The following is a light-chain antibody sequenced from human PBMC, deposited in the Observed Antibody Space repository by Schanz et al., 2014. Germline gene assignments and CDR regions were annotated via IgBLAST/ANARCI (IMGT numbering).Light chain of an antibody. J-gene: IGLJ1*01. Sequence: QSALTQPPSASGAPGQSVTISCTGTSSDVGGHDYVSWYQHHPGKAPKVMIYQVTKRPSGVPDRFSGSKSGNTASLTVSGLQAEDEADYYCQSYDISLSVLYVFGTGTKLTVL. CDR2: QVT. CDR1: SSDVGGHDY. V-gene: IGLV2-8*01. CDR3: QSYDISLSVLYV.